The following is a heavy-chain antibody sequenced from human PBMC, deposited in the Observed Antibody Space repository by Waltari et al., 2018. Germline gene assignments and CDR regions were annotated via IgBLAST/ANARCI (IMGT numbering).Heavy chain of an antibody. CDR3: ARDSAYGTGYLEY. CDR2: IFQSATT. J-gene: IGHJ4*02. CDR1: GDSVSIRY. D-gene: IGHD3-10*01. Sequence: QGQLQESGPGLVKPSETLSLTCSVSGDSVSIRYWSWIRQTPGKGLEWIGYIFQSATTTYNPSLKSRVTISMDMSKNQFFLNMTSVTAADTGVYYCARDSAYGTGYLEYWGQGTLVTVSS. V-gene: IGHV4-59*02.